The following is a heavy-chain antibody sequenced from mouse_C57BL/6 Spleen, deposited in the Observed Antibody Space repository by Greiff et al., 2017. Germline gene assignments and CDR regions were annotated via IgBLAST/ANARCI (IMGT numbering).Heavy chain of an antibody. V-gene: IGHV1-82*01. CDR3: AREEPGWYFDG. CDR1: GYAFSSSW. Sequence: QVHVKQSGPELVKPGASVKISCTASGYAFSSSWMNWVKQRPGKGLEWIGRIYPGDGDTNYNGKFKGKATLTADKSSSTAYMHLSSLTSEDAAVCFCAREEPGWYFDGWGTGTTVTVSA. J-gene: IGHJ1*03. CDR2: IYPGDGDT.